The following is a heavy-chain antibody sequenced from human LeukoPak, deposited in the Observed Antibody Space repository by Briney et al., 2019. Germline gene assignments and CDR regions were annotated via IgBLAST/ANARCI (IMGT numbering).Heavy chain of an antibody. D-gene: IGHD1-26*01. CDR1: GFTFSSYW. V-gene: IGHV3-7*01. Sequence: PGGPLRLSCAASGFTFSSYWMSWVRQAPGKGLEWVANIKQDGSEKYYVDSVKGRFTISRDNAKNSLYLQMNSLRAEDTAVYYCATLGDTSRFDYWGQGTLVTVSS. CDR3: ATLGDTSRFDY. J-gene: IGHJ4*02. CDR2: IKQDGSEK.